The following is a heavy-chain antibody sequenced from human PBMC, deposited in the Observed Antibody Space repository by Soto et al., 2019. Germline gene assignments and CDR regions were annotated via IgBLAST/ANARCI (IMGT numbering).Heavy chain of an antibody. Sequence: QVQLVQSGAEVKKPGSSVKVSCKASGGTFSSYTISWVRQSPGQGLEWMGSVIPILDIANYAQKCQVRVTITEDKSTSTAYMELSSLRSADTAVYYCATGYYYDSSGYYWPYGMDVWVQGTTVTVSS. V-gene: IGHV1-69*02. J-gene: IGHJ6*02. CDR2: VIPILDIA. CDR3: ATGYYYDSSGYYWPYGMDV. CDR1: GGTFSSYT. D-gene: IGHD3-22*01.